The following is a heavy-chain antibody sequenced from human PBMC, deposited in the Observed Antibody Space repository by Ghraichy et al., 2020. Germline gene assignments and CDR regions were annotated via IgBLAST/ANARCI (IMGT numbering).Heavy chain of an antibody. CDR1: GFTFSSYW. V-gene: IGHV3-7*03. D-gene: IGHD3-16*01. CDR2: VNRDGSEK. J-gene: IGHJ4*02. Sequence: GGSLTLSCEVSGFTFSSYWMTWVRQAPGKGLEWVANVNRDGSEKNYVGSVKGRFTISRDNAKNSLFLQMHNLRAEDTAVYYCARGNWGPEYWGQGNLVTVSS. CDR3: ARGNWGPEY.